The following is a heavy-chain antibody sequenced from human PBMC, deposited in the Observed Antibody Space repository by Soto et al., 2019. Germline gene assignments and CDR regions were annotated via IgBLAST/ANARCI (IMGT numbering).Heavy chain of an antibody. CDR3: ARRRFAFEGSGGSCSWFDP. V-gene: IGHV4-34*01. D-gene: IGHD2-15*01. Sequence: SETLSLTCAVYGGSFSGYYWSWIRQPPGKGLEWIGEINHSGSTNYNPSLKSRVTISVGTSKNQFSLKLSSVTAADPAGYYCARRRFAFEGSGGSCSWFDPWGQGTLVTVPS. J-gene: IGHJ5*02. CDR1: GGSFSGYY. CDR2: INHSGST.